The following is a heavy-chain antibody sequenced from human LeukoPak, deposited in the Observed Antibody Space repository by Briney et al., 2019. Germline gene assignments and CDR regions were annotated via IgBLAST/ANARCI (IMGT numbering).Heavy chain of an antibody. V-gene: IGHV4-39*01. CDR1: GGSIGGSSYY. CDR2: IHYSESS. Sequence: PSETLSLTCTVSGGSIGGSSYYWGWIRQPPGKGLEWIGGIHYSESSDYNPSLKSRVTISVDTSKNQFSLKLSSVTAADTAVYYCARQFDYWGQGTLVTVSS. CDR3: ARQFDY. J-gene: IGHJ4*02.